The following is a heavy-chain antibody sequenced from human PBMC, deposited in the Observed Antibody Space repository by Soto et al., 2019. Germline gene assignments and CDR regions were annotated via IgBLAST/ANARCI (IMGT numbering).Heavy chain of an antibody. CDR1: GGSLNTFY. J-gene: IGHJ4*02. Sequence: SETLSLTCTVSGGSLNTFYWSWVRQPAGKGLEWIGRIFSSGSTSFNPSLESRVAMSVDTSKNHFSLNLSSVTAADMAVYYCAREGSYSAYNFKHGIQPWSFDFWGQGALVTGSS. CDR2: IFSSGST. CDR3: AREGSYSAYNFKHGIQPWSFDF. D-gene: IGHD5-12*01. V-gene: IGHV4-4*07.